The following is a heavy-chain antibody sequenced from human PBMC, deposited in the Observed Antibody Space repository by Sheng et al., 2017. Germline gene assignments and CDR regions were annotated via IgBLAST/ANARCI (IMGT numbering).Heavy chain of an antibody. Sequence: QVQLQESGPGLVKPSETLSLTCTVSGGSINNYHWSWIRQPPGKGLEWIGYIYYSGSTNYNPSLKSRVTISVDTSKNQFSLNLRSVTAADTAVYCCARAGNTITIFGVVNWFDPWGQGTLVTVSS. CDR3: ARAGNTITIFGVVNWFDP. CDR2: IYYSGST. D-gene: IGHD3-3*01. V-gene: IGHV4-59*01. CDR1: GGSINNYH. J-gene: IGHJ5*02.